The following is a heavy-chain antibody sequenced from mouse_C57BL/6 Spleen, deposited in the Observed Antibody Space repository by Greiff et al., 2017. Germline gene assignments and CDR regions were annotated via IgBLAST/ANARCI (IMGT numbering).Heavy chain of an antibody. CDR2: INPNNGGT. CDR1: GYTFTDYN. Sequence: EVQLQQSGPELVKPGASVKMSCKASGYTFTDYNMHWVKQSHGKSLEWIGYINPNNGGTSYNQKFKGKATLTVNKSSSTAYMELRSLTSEDSAVYYCARSPLYGSSYDWYFDVWGTGTTVTVSS. D-gene: IGHD1-1*01. J-gene: IGHJ1*03. CDR3: ARSPLYGSSYDWYFDV. V-gene: IGHV1-22*01.